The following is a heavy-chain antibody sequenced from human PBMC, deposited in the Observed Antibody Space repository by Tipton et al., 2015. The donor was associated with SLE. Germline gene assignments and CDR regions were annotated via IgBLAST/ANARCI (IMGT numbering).Heavy chain of an antibody. Sequence: TLSLTCTVSGGSISSGSYYWSWIRQPAGKGLEWIGYIYTSGSTNYNPSLKSRVTISVDTSKNQFSLKLSSVTAADTAVYYCAREVQLTFYWYFDLWGRGTLVTVSS. J-gene: IGHJ2*01. D-gene: IGHD4/OR15-4a*01. V-gene: IGHV4-61*09. CDR1: GGSISSGSYY. CDR2: IYTSGST. CDR3: AREVQLTFYWYFDL.